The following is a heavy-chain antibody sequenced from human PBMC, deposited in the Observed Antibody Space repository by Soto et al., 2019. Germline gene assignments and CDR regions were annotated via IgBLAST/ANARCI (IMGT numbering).Heavy chain of an antibody. D-gene: IGHD2-2*01. CDR1: GYTLTELS. Sequence: SCKVSGYTLTELSMHWVRQAPGKGLEWVAVISYDGSNKYYADSVKGRFTISRDNSKNTLYLQMNSLRAEDTAVYYCAKALVGYCSSTSCLNWFDPWGQGTLVTVSS. J-gene: IGHJ5*02. V-gene: IGHV3-30*18. CDR3: AKALVGYCSSTSCLNWFDP. CDR2: ISYDGSNK.